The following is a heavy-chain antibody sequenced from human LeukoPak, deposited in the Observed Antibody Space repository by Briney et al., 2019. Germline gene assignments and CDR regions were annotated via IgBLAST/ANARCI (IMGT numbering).Heavy chain of an antibody. CDR1: GYSISSGYY. CDR3: ARGDVYSSASDY. J-gene: IGHJ4*02. D-gene: IGHD6-19*01. V-gene: IGHV4-38-2*01. CDR2: IFHSGST. Sequence: SETLSLTCAVSGYSISSGYYWVWIRQPPGKGLEWIATIFHSGSTYFNPSLQSRVTISLDTSKNQFSLKLSSVTAADTALYYCARGDVYSSASDYWGQGTLVTVS.